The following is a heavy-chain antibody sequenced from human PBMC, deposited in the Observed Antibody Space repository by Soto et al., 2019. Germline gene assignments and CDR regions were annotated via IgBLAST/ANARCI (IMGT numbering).Heavy chain of an antibody. V-gene: IGHV4-39*01. Sequence: SETLSLTCSVSGGSISTSHYYWGWIRQSPGKGLEWVGTIAYSGATYYNPSLMSRVTISVDTSKNQFSLKLSSVTAADTAVYYCARQPRIGSSWYPLNFWGQGTLVTVSS. CDR2: IAYSGAT. J-gene: IGHJ4*02. CDR1: GGSISTSHYY. CDR3: ARQPRIGSSWYPLNF. D-gene: IGHD6-13*01.